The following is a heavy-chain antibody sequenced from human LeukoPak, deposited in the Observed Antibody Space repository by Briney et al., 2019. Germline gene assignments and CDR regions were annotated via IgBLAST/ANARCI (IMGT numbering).Heavy chain of an antibody. D-gene: IGHD3-16*01. CDR1: GFTFSSYS. V-gene: IGHV3-48*04. Sequence: GGSLRLSCAASGFTFSSYSMNWVRQAPGKGLEWVSYISSSSSTIYYADSVKGRFTISRDNAKNSLYLQMNSLRAEDTAVYYCARDFEEAYGYGYVWGPTSYYYMDVWGKGTTVTVSS. CDR2: ISSSSSTI. CDR3: ARDFEEAYGYGYVWGPTSYYYMDV. J-gene: IGHJ6*03.